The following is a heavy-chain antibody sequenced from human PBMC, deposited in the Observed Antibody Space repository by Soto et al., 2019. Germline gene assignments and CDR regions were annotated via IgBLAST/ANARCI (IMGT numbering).Heavy chain of an antibody. CDR1: GGTFSSYA. J-gene: IGHJ6*02. Sequence: QVQLVQSGAAVKKPGSSVKVSCKASGGTFSSYAISWVRQAPGQGLEWMGGIIPISGTANYAQKFQGRVTITADESTSTAYVELGSLRSEDTAVYYCAISQCSSTSIEIYYYYYYGMDVRGQGTTVTVSS. V-gene: IGHV1-69*01. D-gene: IGHD2-2*01. CDR3: AISQCSSTSIEIYYYYYYGMDV. CDR2: IIPISGTA.